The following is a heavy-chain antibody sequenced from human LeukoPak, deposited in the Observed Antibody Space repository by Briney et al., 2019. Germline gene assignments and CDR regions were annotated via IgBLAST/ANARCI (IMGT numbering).Heavy chain of an antibody. Sequence: GGSLRLSCAASGFSFGGAWMTWVRQPPGKGLEWVGLIRSRKEGEATEYAAPLKGRFTISRDASKNTIYLQIHSLKTEDTAVSYCNTDINHIYENVHWGQGTLVTVSS. D-gene: IGHD5/OR15-5a*01. J-gene: IGHJ4*02. CDR1: GFSFGGAW. CDR3: NTDINHIYENVH. CDR2: IRSRKEGEAT. V-gene: IGHV3-15*01.